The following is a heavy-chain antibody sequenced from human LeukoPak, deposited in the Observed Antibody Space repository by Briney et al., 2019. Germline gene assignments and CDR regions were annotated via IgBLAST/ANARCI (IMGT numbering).Heavy chain of an antibody. D-gene: IGHD1-7*01. CDR2: IYSGGNT. J-gene: IGHJ4*02. CDR3: ARAYNWNYVY. V-gene: IGHV3-53*01. Sequence: TGGSLRLSCAASGFTVSSNYMSWVRQAPGKGLEWVSVIYSGGNTYYADSVKGRFTISRDNSKNTLYLQMNSLRAEDTAVYYCARAYNWNYVYWGQGTLVTVSS. CDR1: GFTVSSNY.